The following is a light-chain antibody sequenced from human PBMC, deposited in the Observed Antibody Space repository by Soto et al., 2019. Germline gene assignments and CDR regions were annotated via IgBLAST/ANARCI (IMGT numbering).Light chain of an antibody. V-gene: IGLV2-14*01. Sequence: QSALTQPASVSGSTGQSITISCTGTISDVGGYNYVSWYQQHPGNAPKLIIYDVSDRPSGVPNRFAGSKSDNTASLTSSGLQTEDEADYYCSSYTSGSTYVFGAGTKLTVL. J-gene: IGLJ1*01. CDR2: DVS. CDR1: ISDVGGYNY. CDR3: SSYTSGSTYV.